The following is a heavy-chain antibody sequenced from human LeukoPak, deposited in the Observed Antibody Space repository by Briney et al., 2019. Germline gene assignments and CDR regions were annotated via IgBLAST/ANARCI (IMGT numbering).Heavy chain of an antibody. D-gene: IGHD2-2*01. J-gene: IGHJ4*02. CDR3: ASPLSSTFLRGGGDY. V-gene: IGHV3-11*01. Sequence: GGSLRLSCAASGFTFSDYYMSWIRQAPGKGLEWVSYISSSGSTIYYADSVKGRFTISRDNAKNSLYLQMNSLRAEDTAVYYCASPLSSTFLRGGGDYWGQGTLVTVSS. CDR1: GFTFSDYY. CDR2: ISSSGSTI.